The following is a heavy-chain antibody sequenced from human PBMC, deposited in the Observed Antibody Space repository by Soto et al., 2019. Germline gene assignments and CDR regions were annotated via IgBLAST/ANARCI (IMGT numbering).Heavy chain of an antibody. Sequence: SETLSLTCAVYGGSFSGYYWSWIRQPPGKGLEWIGEINHSGSTNYNPSLKSRVTISVDTSKNQFSLKLSSVTAADTAVYYCARDQCGGDCYRDAFDIWGQGTMVTVSS. J-gene: IGHJ3*02. CDR2: INHSGST. CDR1: GGSFSGYY. D-gene: IGHD2-21*02. CDR3: ARDQCGGDCYRDAFDI. V-gene: IGHV4-34*01.